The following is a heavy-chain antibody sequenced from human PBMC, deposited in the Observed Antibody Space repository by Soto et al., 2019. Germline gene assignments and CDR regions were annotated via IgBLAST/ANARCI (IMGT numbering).Heavy chain of an antibody. J-gene: IGHJ4*02. CDR1: GYSFTSYW. CDR2: IDPSDSYT. V-gene: IGHV5-10-1*01. D-gene: IGHD6-13*01. Sequence: GESLKISCKGSGYSFTSYWISWVRQMPGKGLEWMGRIDPSDSYTNYSPSFQGHVTISADKSISTAYLQWSSLKASDTAMYYCASHLGEAAAGTNGSALDYWGQGTLVTVSS. CDR3: ASHLGEAAAGTNGSALDY.